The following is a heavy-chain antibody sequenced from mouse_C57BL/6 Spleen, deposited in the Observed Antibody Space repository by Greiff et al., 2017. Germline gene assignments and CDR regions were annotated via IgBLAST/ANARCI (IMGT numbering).Heavy chain of an antibody. J-gene: IGHJ2*01. CDR1: GFNIKDYY. D-gene: IGHD2-1*01. V-gene: IGHV14-1*01. CDR2: IDPEDGDT. Sequence: VQLQQSGAELVRPGASVKLSCTASGFNIKDYYMHWVKQRPEQGLEWIGRIDPEDGDTEYAPKFQGKATLTADTSSNTASLQLSSLTSEDTAVYYCTTEGYGNYYFDYWGQGTTLTVSS. CDR3: TTEGYGNYYFDY.